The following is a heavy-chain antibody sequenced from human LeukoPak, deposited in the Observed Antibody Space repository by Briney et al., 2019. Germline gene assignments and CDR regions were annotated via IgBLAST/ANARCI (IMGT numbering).Heavy chain of an antibody. CDR1: GFTFSSYA. D-gene: IGHD6-19*01. CDR3: AKDEEGRGWSYYYYYMDV. CDR2: ISGSGGST. J-gene: IGHJ6*03. V-gene: IGHV3-23*01. Sequence: PGASLRLSCAASGFTFSSYAMSWVRQPPGRGLGWVSTISGSGGSTYYADSDKGRFTISRDNSKNTLYLQMNSLRAEDTAVYYCAKDEEGRGWSYYYYYMDVWGKGTTVTVSS.